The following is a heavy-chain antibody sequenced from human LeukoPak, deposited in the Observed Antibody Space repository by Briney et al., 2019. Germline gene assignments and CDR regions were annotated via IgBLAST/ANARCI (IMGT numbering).Heavy chain of an antibody. CDR1: GFTFSDYD. V-gene: IGHV3-11*06. D-gene: IGHD3-22*01. CDR3: ARVNPISSGFYAY. Sequence: PGGSLRLSCAASGFTFSDYDMNWIRQAPGKGLEWLSYISGSGSDTNYVDSVQGRFTISRDNAKNSLYLQMNSLRAEDTAVYYCARVNPISSGFYAYWGQGTLVTVSS. J-gene: IGHJ4*02. CDR2: ISGSGSDT.